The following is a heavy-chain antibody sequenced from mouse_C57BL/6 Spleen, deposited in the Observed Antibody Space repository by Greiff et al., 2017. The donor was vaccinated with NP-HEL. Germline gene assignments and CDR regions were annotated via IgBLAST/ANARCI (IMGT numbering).Heavy chain of an antibody. Sequence: QVQLQQPGAELVKPGASVKLSCKASGYTFTSYWMQWVKQRPGQGLEWIGEIDPSDSYTNYNQKFKGKATLTVDTSSSTAYMQLSSLTSEDSAVYYCARDGNFFSYWGKGTLVTVSA. J-gene: IGHJ3*01. V-gene: IGHV1-50*01. CDR3: ARDGNFFSY. D-gene: IGHD2-1*01. CDR1: GYTFTSYW. CDR2: IDPSDSYT.